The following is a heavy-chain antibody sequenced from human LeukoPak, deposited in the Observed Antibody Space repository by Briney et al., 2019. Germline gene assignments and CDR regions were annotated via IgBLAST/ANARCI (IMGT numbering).Heavy chain of an antibody. CDR3: ARARYETRIWPKSRYDYYHYMDV. Sequence: VASVKVSCKASGYTFTGYYMHWVRQAPGQGLEWMGWMNPNSGNTGYAQKFQGRVTMTRNTSISTAYMELSSLRSEDMAVYYCARARYETRIWPKSRYDYYHYMDVWGKGTTVTVSS. V-gene: IGHV1-8*02. D-gene: IGHD3-3*01. CDR2: MNPNSGNT. J-gene: IGHJ6*03. CDR1: GYTFTGYY.